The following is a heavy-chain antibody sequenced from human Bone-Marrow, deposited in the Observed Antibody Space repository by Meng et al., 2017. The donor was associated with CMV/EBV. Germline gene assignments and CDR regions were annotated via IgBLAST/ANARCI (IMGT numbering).Heavy chain of an antibody. J-gene: IGHJ5*02. Sequence: GESLKISCAASGFTFSSYWMSWVRQAPGKGLEWVANIKQDGSEKYYVDSVKGRFTISRDNAKNSLYLQMNSLRAEDTALYYCAKDYVPYRQQLAQGWFDPWGQGTLVTVSS. V-gene: IGHV3-7*03. CDR2: IKQDGSEK. CDR1: GFTFSSYW. CDR3: AKDYVPYRQQLAQGWFDP. D-gene: IGHD6-13*01.